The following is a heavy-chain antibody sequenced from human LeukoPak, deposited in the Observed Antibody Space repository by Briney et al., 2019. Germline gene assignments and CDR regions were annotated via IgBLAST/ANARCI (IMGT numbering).Heavy chain of an antibody. CDR3: AQYSSSFLGYYYYYMDV. CDR1: GFTFSSYW. V-gene: IGHV3-74*01. CDR2: INSDGRTT. Sequence: GGSLRLSCAASGFTFSSYWMHWVRQAPGKGLVWVSRINSDGRTTSYADSVKGRFTISRDNSKNTLYLQMNSLRAEDTAVYYCAQYSSSFLGYYYYYMDVWGKGTTVTVSS. J-gene: IGHJ6*03. D-gene: IGHD6-6*01.